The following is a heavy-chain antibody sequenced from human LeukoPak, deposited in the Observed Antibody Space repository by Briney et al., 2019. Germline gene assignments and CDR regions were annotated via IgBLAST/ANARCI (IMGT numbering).Heavy chain of an antibody. Sequence: RTSETLSLTCTVSGGSISSYYWSWIRQPPGKGLEWIGYIYYSGSTNYNPSLKSRVTISVDTSKNQFSLKLSSVTAADTAVYYCARGEYSGSFNWFDPWGQGPLVTVSS. J-gene: IGHJ5*02. CDR1: GGSISSYY. CDR2: IYYSGST. CDR3: ARGEYSGSFNWFDP. D-gene: IGHD1-26*01. V-gene: IGHV4-59*01.